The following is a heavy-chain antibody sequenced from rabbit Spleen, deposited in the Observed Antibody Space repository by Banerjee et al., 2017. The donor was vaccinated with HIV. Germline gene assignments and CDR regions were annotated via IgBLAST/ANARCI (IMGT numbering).Heavy chain of an antibody. CDR3: ARDAGTSFSTYGMDL. J-gene: IGHJ6*01. Sequence: QSLEESGGGLVKPGASLTLTCKASGFSFNSGYDMCWVRQAPGKGLEWVACAYAGSSGSTYSATWAKGRFTISKSSSTTVTLQMTGLTAADTATYFCARDAGTSFSTYGMDLGARGPSSPS. D-gene: IGHD4-2*01. V-gene: IGHV1S40*01. CDR2: AYAGSSGST. CDR1: GFSFNSGYD.